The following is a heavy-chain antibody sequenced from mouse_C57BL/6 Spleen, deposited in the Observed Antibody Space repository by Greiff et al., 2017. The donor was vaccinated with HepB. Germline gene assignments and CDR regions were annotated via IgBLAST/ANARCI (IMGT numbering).Heavy chain of an antibody. D-gene: IGHD3-2*02. Sequence: QVQLKQPGAELVKPGASVKLSCKASGYTFTSYWMHWVKQRPGQGLEWIGMIHPNSGSTNYNEKFKSKATLTVDKSSSTAYMQLSSLTSEDSAVYYCARSVTAQASAMDYWGQGTSVTVSS. CDR3: ARSVTAQASAMDY. CDR2: IHPNSGST. V-gene: IGHV1-64*01. CDR1: GYTFTSYW. J-gene: IGHJ4*01.